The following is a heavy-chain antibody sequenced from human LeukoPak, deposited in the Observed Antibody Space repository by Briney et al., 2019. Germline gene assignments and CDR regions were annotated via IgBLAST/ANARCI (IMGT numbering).Heavy chain of an antibody. V-gene: IGHV1-3*01. CDR2: INAGNGNT. J-gene: IGHJ1*01. D-gene: IGHD6-13*01. CDR1: GYTFTSYA. CDR3: AREAVAAAALYFQH. Sequence: ASVKVSCKASGYTFTSYAMHWVRQAPGQRLEWMGWINAGNGNTKYSQKFQGRVTITRDTSASTAYMELSSLRSEDTAVYYCAREAVAAAALYFQHWGQGTLVTVSS.